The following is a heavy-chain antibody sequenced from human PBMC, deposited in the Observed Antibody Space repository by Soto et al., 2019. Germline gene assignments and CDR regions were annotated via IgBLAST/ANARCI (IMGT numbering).Heavy chain of an antibody. V-gene: IGHV1-69*06. Sequence: SVKVSCKASGGTFSSYAISWVRQAPGQGLEWMGGIIPIFGTANYAQKFRGRVTITADKSTSTAYMELSSLRSEDTAVYYCARDQVVPAAFYYYYGMDVWGQGTTVTVSS. CDR3: ARDQVVPAAFYYYYGMDV. CDR2: IIPIFGTA. CDR1: GGTFSSYA. J-gene: IGHJ6*02. D-gene: IGHD2-2*01.